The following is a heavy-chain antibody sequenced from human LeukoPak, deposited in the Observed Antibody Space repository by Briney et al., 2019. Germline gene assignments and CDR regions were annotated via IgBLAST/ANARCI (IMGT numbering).Heavy chain of an antibody. Sequence: SETLSLTCTVSGGSVNSGDYYWSWIRQLPGKGLEWIAYIHYSGSTYSNPSLKSRLTVSVDTSKNQLSLKLSSVTAADTAMYFCARDGCSGSSCLSNWFGPWGQGTLVTVSS. J-gene: IGHJ5*02. V-gene: IGHV4-31*03. CDR1: GGSVNSGDYY. CDR2: IHYSGST. D-gene: IGHD2-15*01. CDR3: ARDGCSGSSCLSNWFGP.